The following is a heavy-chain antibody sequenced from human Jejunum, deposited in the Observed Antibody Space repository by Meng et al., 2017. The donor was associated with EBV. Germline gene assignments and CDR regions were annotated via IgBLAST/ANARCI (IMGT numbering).Heavy chain of an antibody. D-gene: IGHD2-2*01. Sequence: GKLVESGGGLIQPGGSLRLSCAASGSTVSSSYMGWVRQAPGKGLEWVSVIYGDGRTYYADSVKGRFTISRDSSKNTIYLQMNSLRVDDTALYYCARKYGGDYWGQGTLVTVSS. J-gene: IGHJ4*02. V-gene: IGHV3-53*01. CDR1: GSTVSSSY. CDR3: ARKYGGDY. CDR2: IYGDGRT.